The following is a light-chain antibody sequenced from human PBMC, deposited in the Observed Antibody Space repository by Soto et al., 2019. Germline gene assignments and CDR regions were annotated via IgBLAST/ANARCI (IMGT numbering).Light chain of an antibody. CDR1: QSLLHSDGYNY. Sequence: DIVLTQSSRSLPVTPGEPASISCRSSQSLLHSDGYNYLDWYMQKPGQSPQLLIYSGSHRASGVPDRFSGSGSGTDFTLKISRVEAEDVGVYYCMQALQTPVTFGGGTKVEIK. V-gene: IGKV2-28*01. CDR3: MQALQTPVT. CDR2: SGS. J-gene: IGKJ4*01.